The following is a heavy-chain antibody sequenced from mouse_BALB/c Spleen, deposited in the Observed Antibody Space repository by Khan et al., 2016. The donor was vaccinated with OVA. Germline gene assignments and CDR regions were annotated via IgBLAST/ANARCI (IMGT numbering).Heavy chain of an antibody. CDR2: ISSGGST. Sequence: DVRLVESGGGLVKPGGSLKLSCAASGFTFSSYAMSWVRQTPEKRLEWVASISSGGSTYYPDSVKGRFTISRDNARNILYLQMSSLRSEEPAMYYCARDYYYGTGYFDVWGAGTTVTVSS. J-gene: IGHJ1*01. CDR1: GFTFSSYA. V-gene: IGHV5-6-5*01. CDR3: ARDYYYGTGYFDV. D-gene: IGHD1-1*01.